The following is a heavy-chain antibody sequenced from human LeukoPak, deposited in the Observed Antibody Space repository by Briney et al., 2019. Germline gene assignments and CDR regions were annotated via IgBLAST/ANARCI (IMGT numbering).Heavy chain of an antibody. Sequence: GSLRLPCAAFGFTFSSFGMHWVRPAPGKGLEWVAVISYDGSNKYYADSVKGRFTISRDNSKNTLYLQMNSLRAEDTAVYYCARDQGYGGLDYWGQGTLVTVSS. J-gene: IGHJ4*02. D-gene: IGHD4-23*01. CDR1: GFTFSSFG. CDR3: ARDQGYGGLDY. V-gene: IGHV3-30*03. CDR2: ISYDGSNK.